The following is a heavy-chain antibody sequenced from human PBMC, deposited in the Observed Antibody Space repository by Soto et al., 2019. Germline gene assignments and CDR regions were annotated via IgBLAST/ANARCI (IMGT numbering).Heavy chain of an antibody. CDR3: ARQSDPDYYYYYGMDV. J-gene: IGHJ6*02. CDR2: IDPSDSYT. V-gene: IGHV5-10-1*01. CDR1: GYSFTSYW. Sequence: GESLKISCKGSGYSFTSYWISWVRQMPGKGLEWMGRIDPSDSYTNYSPSFQGHVTISADESISTAYLQWSSLKASDTAMYYCARQSDPDYYYYYGMDVWGQGTTVTVSS.